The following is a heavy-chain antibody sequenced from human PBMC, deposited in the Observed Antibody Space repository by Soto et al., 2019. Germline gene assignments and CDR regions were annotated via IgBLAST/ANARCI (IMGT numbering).Heavy chain of an antibody. J-gene: IGHJ4*02. CDR3: TTSFQRYCSSTSCYKGFDY. CDR1: GFTFSNAW. CDR2: IKSKTDGGTT. D-gene: IGHD2-2*02. Sequence: PGGSLRLSCAASGFTFSNAWMSWVRQAPGKRLEWVGRIKSKTDGGTTDYAAPVKGRFTISRDDSKNTLYLQMNSLKTEDTAVYYCTTSFQRYCSSTSCYKGFDYWGQGTLVIVSS. V-gene: IGHV3-15*01.